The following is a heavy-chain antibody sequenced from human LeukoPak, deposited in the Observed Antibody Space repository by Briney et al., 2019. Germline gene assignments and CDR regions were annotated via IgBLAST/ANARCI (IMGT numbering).Heavy chain of an antibody. CDR3: AADYYDSSGYYSPIDY. D-gene: IGHD3-22*01. CDR1: GYTLTELC. J-gene: IGHJ4*02. CDR2: FDPEDGET. Sequence: ASVKVSCKVSGYTLTELCMHWVRQAPGKGLEWMGGFDPEDGETIYAQKFQGRVTMTEDTSTDTAYMELSSLRSEDTAVYYCAADYYDSSGYYSPIDYWGQGTLVTVSS. V-gene: IGHV1-24*01.